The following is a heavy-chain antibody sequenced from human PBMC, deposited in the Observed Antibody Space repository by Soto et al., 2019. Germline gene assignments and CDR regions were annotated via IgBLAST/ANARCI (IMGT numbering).Heavy chain of an antibody. CDR2: IWYDGSNK. CDR3: ARGALLEMATILE. J-gene: IGHJ4*02. D-gene: IGHD5-12*01. Sequence: ESGGGVVQPGRSLRLSCAASGFTFSSYGMHWVRQAPGKGLEWVAVIWYDGSNKYYADSVKGRFTISRDNSKNTLYLQMNSLRAEDTAVYYCARGALLEMATILEWGQVTLVTVSS. V-gene: IGHV3-33*01. CDR1: GFTFSSYG.